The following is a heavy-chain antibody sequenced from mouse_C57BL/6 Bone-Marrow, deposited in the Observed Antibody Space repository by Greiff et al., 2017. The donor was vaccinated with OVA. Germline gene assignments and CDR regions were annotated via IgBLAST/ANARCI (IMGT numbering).Heavy chain of an antibody. CDR1: GYTFTSYW. CDR3: ASYDYYYAMDY. J-gene: IGHJ4*01. D-gene: IGHD2-4*01. Sequence: QVQLQQPGAELVKPGASVKLSCKASGYTFTSYWMHWVKQRPGQGLEWIGMIHPNSGSTNYNEKFKSKATLTVDKSSSTAYMQLSSLTSEDSAVYYCASYDYYYAMDYWGQGTSVTVSS. CDR2: IHPNSGST. V-gene: IGHV1-64*01.